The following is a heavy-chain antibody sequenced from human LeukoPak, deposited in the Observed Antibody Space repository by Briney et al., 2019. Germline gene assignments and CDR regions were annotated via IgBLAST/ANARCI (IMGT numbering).Heavy chain of an antibody. CDR3: AKDQGIGDYASTDY. V-gene: IGHV3-33*06. CDR2: IWYDGNNK. Sequence: GGSLRLSCAASGFTFSSFGMHWVRQAPGKGLEWVAIIWYDGNNKYYADSVKGRFTISRDNSKNMLYLQMNSLRAEDTVVYYCAKDQGIGDYASTDYWGQGTLVTVSS. J-gene: IGHJ4*02. CDR1: GFTFSSFG. D-gene: IGHD4-17*01.